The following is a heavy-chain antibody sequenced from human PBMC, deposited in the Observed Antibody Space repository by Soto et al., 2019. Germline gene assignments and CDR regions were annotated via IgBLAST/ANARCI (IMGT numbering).Heavy chain of an antibody. Sequence: SVKVSCKASGGIFSNFAFSWVRQAPGQGLEWMGTIVPVYGTVHYAHQLQGRITITADESTTTTYMEISGLRSEDTAVYYCAKDGGGYPWGQGTLLTVSS. J-gene: IGHJ5*02. CDR3: AKDGGGYP. CDR1: GGIFSNFA. CDR2: IVPVYGTV. D-gene: IGHD2-15*01. V-gene: IGHV1-69*13.